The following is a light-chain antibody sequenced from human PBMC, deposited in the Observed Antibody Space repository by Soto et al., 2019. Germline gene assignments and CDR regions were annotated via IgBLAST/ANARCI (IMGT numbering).Light chain of an antibody. V-gene: IGLV2-14*01. CDR2: EVT. CDR1: NTDVGQDKS. J-gene: IGLJ1*01. Sequence: QSVLTQPASVSGSRGQSIIISCVGRNTDVGQDKSVSWYQQGPGKAPKLLIFEVTNRPSGVSNRFSGSRSGNTASLTISGLPPDDEGDYFCVSYTDTDTLVFGTGTKVTVL. CDR3: VSYTDTDTLV.